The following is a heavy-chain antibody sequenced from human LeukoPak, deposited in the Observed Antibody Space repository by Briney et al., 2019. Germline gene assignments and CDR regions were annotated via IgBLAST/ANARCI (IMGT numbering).Heavy chain of an antibody. D-gene: IGHD2-2*02. Sequence: SGTLSLTRTVSGGSILRYYWHWIRQPPGKGLEGIGYIYYRGSANYNPSLKSGVTISVDTSKNQCSLKLSSVTAADTAVYYCARGPAYCSSTSCYSFFYYYGTDVWGQGTTVTVSS. CDR3: ARGPAYCSSTSCYSFFYYYGTDV. V-gene: IGHV4-59*01. CDR1: GGSILRYY. CDR2: IYYRGSA. J-gene: IGHJ6*02.